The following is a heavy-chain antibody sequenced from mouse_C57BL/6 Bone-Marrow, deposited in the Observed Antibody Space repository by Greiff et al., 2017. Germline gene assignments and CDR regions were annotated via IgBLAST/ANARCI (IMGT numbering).Heavy chain of an antibody. Sequence: VQLQQPGAELVRPGSSVKLSCKASGYTFTSYWMHWVKQRPIQGLEWIGNIDPSDSETHYNQKFKDKATLTVDKSSSTAYMQLSSLTSEGSAVYYCARPHYYGSSYRYFDVWGTGTTVTVSS. V-gene: IGHV1-52*01. J-gene: IGHJ1*03. CDR2: IDPSDSET. D-gene: IGHD1-1*01. CDR3: ARPHYYGSSYRYFDV. CDR1: GYTFTSYW.